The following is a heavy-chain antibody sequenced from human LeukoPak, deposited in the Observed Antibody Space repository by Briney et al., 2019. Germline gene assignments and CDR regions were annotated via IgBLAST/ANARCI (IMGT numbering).Heavy chain of an antibody. Sequence: GGSLRLSCATSGFSFSNFAMSWARRAPGEGLEWVSTISGPVGTTFYGESVKGRFLISRDKSKNTLYLQMSSLRAGDTALYYCAKDRSCSGGTCLDAFDVWGQGTMVTVSS. CDR3: AKDRSCSGGTCLDAFDV. V-gene: IGHV3-23*01. J-gene: IGHJ3*01. D-gene: IGHD2-15*01. CDR2: ISGPVGTT. CDR1: GFSFSNFA.